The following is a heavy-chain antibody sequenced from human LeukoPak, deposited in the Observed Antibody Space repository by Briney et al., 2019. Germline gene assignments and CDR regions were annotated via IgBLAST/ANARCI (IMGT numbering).Heavy chain of an antibody. J-gene: IGHJ4*02. D-gene: IGHD5-18*01. CDR2: ITASGGNT. V-gene: IGHV3-23*01. CDR3: AKGNGYSYGRYYFDY. CDR1: GLTFSSYA. Sequence: GGSLRLSCAASGLTFSSYAMGWVRQAPGKGLEWVSAITASGGNTYYADSVKGRFTISRDNSKNTLYLQVNSLRAEDTAVYYCAKGNGYSYGRYYFDYWGRGTLVTVSS.